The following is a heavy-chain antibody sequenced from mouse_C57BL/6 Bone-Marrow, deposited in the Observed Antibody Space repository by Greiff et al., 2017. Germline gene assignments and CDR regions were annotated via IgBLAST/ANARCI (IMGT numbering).Heavy chain of an antibody. V-gene: IGHV1-85*01. CDR1: GFTFTSYD. CDR3: ARAPSSAVTFFDY. J-gene: IGHJ2*01. D-gene: IGHD2-1*01. CDR2: IYPRDGST. Sequence: QVQLKQSGPELVKPGASVKLSCKASGFTFTSYDINWVKQRPGQGLAWIGWIYPRDGSTKYNEKFKGKATLTVDPSSNTAYMQLHSLTSEDSAVYFCARAPSSAVTFFDYWGQGTTLTVSA.